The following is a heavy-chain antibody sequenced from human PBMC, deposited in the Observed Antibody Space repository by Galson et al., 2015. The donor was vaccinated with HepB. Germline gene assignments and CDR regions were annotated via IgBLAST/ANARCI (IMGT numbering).Heavy chain of an antibody. CDR1: GGTFSSYA. CDR3: ARGPFWSGYPGGMDV. V-gene: IGHV1-69*13. J-gene: IGHJ6*02. Sequence: SVKVSCKASGGTFSSYAISWVRQAPGQGLEWMGGIIPIFGTANYAQKFQGRVTITADESTSTAYMELSSLRSEDTAVYYCARGPFWSGYPGGMDVWGQGTTVTVSS. CDR2: IIPIFGTA. D-gene: IGHD3-3*01.